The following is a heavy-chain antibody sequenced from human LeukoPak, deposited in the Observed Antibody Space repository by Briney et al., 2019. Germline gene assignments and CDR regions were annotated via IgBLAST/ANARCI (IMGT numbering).Heavy chain of an antibody. J-gene: IGHJ6*03. CDR3: ARERPDAVLRYFDWLSGHYYYYYMDV. D-gene: IGHD3-9*01. V-gene: IGHV4-39*07. CDR1: GGSISSSSYY. Sequence: SETLSLTCTVSGGSISSSSYYWGWIRQPPGKGLEWIGSIYYSGSTYYNPSLKSRVTISVDTSKNQFSLKLSSVTAADTAVYYCARERPDAVLRYFDWLSGHYYYYYMDVWGKGTTVTVSS. CDR2: IYYSGST.